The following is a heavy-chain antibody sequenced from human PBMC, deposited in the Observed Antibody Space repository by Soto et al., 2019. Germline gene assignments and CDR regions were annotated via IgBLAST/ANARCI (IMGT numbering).Heavy chain of an antibody. D-gene: IGHD3-22*01. V-gene: IGHV1-69*13. Sequence: SVKVSCKASGGTFSSYAISWVRQAPGQGLEWMGGIIPIFGTANYAQKFQGRVTITADESTSTAYTELSSLRSEDTAVYYCARGGGGYDSSGYYPVDYWGQGTLVTVSS. CDR1: GGTFSSYA. CDR2: IIPIFGTA. CDR3: ARGGGGYDSSGYYPVDY. J-gene: IGHJ4*02.